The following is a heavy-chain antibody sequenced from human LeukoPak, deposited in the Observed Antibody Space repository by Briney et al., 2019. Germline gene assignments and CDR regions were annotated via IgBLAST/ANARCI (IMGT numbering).Heavy chain of an antibody. CDR1: GFTFSSYS. V-gene: IGHV3-48*01. D-gene: IGHD2-15*01. CDR3: ARDSGGGRPPFDY. J-gene: IGHJ4*02. CDR2: ISSSSSTI. Sequence: GGSLRLSCAASGFTFSSYSMNWVRQAPGKGLEWVSYISSSSSTIYYADSVKGRFTISRDNAKNSLYLQMNSLRAEDTAVHYCARDSGGGRPPFDYWGQGTLVTVSS.